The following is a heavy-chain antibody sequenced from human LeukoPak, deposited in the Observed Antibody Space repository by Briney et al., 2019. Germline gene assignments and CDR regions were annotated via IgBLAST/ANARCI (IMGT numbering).Heavy chain of an antibody. CDR2: ISGSGGST. Sequence: PGGSLRRSCAASGFSFSSYALSWVRPTPRKGLEWVSAISGSGGSTYYADSVKDRFTISRDNSKNTLYLQMNSLRAEDTAVYYCGGYSYPIDYWGQGTLVTVSS. J-gene: IGHJ4*02. D-gene: IGHD5-18*01. CDR1: GFSFSSYA. V-gene: IGHV3-23*01. CDR3: GGYSYPIDY.